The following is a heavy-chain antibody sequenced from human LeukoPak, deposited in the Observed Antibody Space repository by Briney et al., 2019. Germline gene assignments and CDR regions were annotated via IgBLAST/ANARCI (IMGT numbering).Heavy chain of an antibody. CDR1: GFTFSSYA. V-gene: IGHV3-30*04. D-gene: IGHD5-24*01. CDR3: ARVEVEDGYNFGPGAFDI. J-gene: IGHJ3*02. Sequence: GGSLRLSCAASGFTFSSYAMHWVRQAPGKGLEWVAVISYDGSNKYYADSVKGRFTISRDNSKNTLYLQMNSLRAEDTAVYYCARVEVEDGYNFGPGAFDIWGQGTMVTVSS. CDR2: ISYDGSNK.